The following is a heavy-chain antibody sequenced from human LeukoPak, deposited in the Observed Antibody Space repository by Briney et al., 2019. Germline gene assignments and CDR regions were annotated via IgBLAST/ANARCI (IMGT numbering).Heavy chain of an antibody. V-gene: IGHV4-34*01. D-gene: IGHD3-9*01. Sequence: PSETLSLTCAVYGGSFSGYYWSWIRQPPGKGLEWVGEINHSGSTNYNPSLKSRVTISVDTSKNQFSLKLSSVTAADTAVYYCARWAINLEYYYYYYGMDVWGQGTTVTVSS. CDR2: INHSGST. J-gene: IGHJ6*02. CDR3: ARWAINLEYYYYYYGMDV. CDR1: GGSFSGYY.